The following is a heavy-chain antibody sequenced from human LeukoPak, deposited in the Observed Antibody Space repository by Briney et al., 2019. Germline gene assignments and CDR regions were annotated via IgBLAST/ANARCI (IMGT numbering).Heavy chain of an antibody. D-gene: IGHD2-2*01. CDR2: INHSGIT. CDR1: DGSFSSYY. J-gene: IGHJ4*02. Sequence: SETLSLTCAVYDGSFSSYYWNSIRQPPGKGLEWIGEINHSGITNYNPSLKSRVTISVDTSKNQFSLNLSSVTAADTAVYYCARVYWGSTNCCFDYWGQGTLVTVSS. CDR3: ARVYWGSTNCCFDY. V-gene: IGHV4-34*01.